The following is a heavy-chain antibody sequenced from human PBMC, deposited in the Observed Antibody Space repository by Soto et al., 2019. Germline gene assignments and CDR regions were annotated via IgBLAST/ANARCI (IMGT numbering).Heavy chain of an antibody. CDR2: INPSGGST. CDR1: GCTFTSYY. J-gene: IGHJ3*02. D-gene: IGHD6-19*01. Sequence: ASVKVSCKASGCTFTSYYMHWVRQAPGQGLEWMGIINPSGGSTSYAQKFQGRVTMTRDTSTSTVYMELSSLRSEDTAVYYCAREKLEGYSSGWGALDIWGQGTMVTVS. CDR3: AREKLEGYSSGWGALDI. V-gene: IGHV1-46*03.